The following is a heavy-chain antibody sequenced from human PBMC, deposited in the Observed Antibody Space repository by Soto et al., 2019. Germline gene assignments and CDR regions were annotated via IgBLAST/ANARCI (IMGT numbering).Heavy chain of an antibody. CDR2: IKQDGSEK. D-gene: IGHD6-13*01. Sequence: PGGSLRLSCAASGFSLSIYWISWFFQAPGKGLEWVANIKQDGSEKYYVDSVKGRFTISRDNAKNSLYLQMNSLRAEDTAVYYCARARLGIAAAGTGGYWGQGTLVTVSS. V-gene: IGHV3-7*04. CDR3: ARARLGIAAAGTGGY. CDR1: GFSLSIYW. J-gene: IGHJ4*02.